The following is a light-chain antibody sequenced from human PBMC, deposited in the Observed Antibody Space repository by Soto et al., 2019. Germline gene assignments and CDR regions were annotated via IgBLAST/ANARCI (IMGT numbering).Light chain of an antibody. J-gene: IGKJ4*01. CDR3: MRGTYWPLT. CDR1: QSLVYSDGNTY. V-gene: IGKV2D-30*01. CDR2: KVS. Sequence: DGVMTQSPLSLPVTLGQPASISCRSSQSLVYSDGNTYLNWFQQRPGQSPRRPIYKVSKWDSGVADRFSGSGSGTDFTLKISRVEAEDVGIYYCMRGTYWPLTFGGGTNVEIK.